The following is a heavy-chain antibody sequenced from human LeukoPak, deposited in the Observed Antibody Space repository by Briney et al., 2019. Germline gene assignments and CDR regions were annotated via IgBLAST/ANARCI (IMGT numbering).Heavy chain of an antibody. CDR3: ARAVCSGGSCYFDY. V-gene: IGHV4-31*03. CDR1: GGSISSGGYY. CDR2: IYYSGST. Sequence: SEALSLTCTVSGGSISSGGYYWSWIRQHPGKGLEWIGYIYYSGSTYYNPSLKSRVTISVDTSKNQFSLKLSSVTAADTAVYYCARAVCSGGSCYFDYWGQGTLVTVSS. J-gene: IGHJ4*02. D-gene: IGHD2-15*01.